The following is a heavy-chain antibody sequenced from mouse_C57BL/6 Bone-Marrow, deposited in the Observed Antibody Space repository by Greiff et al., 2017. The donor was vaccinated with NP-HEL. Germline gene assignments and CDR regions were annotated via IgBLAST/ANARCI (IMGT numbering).Heavy chain of an antibody. D-gene: IGHD1-1*01. Sequence: EVNVVESGGGLVQSGRSLRLSCAPSGFTFSDFYMEWVRQAPGKGLEWIAASRNKANDYTTEYSASVKGRFIVSRDTSQSILYLQMNALRAEDTAIYYCARGRYYYGSSYDGFAYWGQGTLVTVSA. CDR1: GFTFSDFY. CDR2: SRNKANDYTT. CDR3: ARGRYYYGSSYDGFAY. J-gene: IGHJ3*01. V-gene: IGHV7-1*01.